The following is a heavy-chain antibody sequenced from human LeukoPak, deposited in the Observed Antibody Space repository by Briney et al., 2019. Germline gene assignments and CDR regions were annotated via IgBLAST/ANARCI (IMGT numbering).Heavy chain of an antibody. CDR2: IRSKANSYAT. CDR3: TRQVDSGSYDYYGMDV. J-gene: IGHJ6*02. CDR1: GFTFSGSA. Sequence: GGSLKLSCAASGFTFSGSAMHWVRQASGKGLEWVGRIRSKANSYATTYAASVKGRFTISRDDSKNTAYLQMNSLKTEDTAVYYCTRQVDSGSYDYYGMDVWGQGTTVTVSS. D-gene: IGHD1-26*01. V-gene: IGHV3-73*01.